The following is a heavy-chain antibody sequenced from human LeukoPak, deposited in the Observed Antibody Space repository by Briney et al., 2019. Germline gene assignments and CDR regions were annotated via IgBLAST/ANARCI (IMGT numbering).Heavy chain of an antibody. D-gene: IGHD5-18*01. J-gene: IGHJ4*02. CDR1: GYTFTGYY. CDR3: ARDLRGYSYGYAY. CDR2: INPNSGGT. V-gene: IGHV1-2*06. Sequence: ASVKVSCKASGYTFTGYYMHWVRQAPGQGLEWMGRINPNSGGTNYAQKFQGRVTMTRDTSIGTAYMELSRLRSDDTAVYYCARDLRGYSYGYAYWGQGTLVTVSS.